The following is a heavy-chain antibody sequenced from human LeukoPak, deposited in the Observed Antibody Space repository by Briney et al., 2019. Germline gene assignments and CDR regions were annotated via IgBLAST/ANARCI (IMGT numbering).Heavy chain of an antibody. CDR3: ARARRDGYNLVY. CDR1: GGSFSGYY. Sequence: PSETLSLTCAVYGGSFSGYYWSWIRQPPGKGLEWIGEINHSGSTNYNPSLKSRVTISVDTSKNQFSLKLSSVTAADTAVYYCARARRDGYNLVYWGQGTLVTVSS. V-gene: IGHV4-34*01. CDR2: INHSGST. D-gene: IGHD5-24*01. J-gene: IGHJ4*02.